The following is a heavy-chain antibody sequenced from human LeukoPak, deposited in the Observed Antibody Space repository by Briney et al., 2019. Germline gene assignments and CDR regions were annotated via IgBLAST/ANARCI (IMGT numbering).Heavy chain of an antibody. CDR1: GFTFSSYG. D-gene: IGHD4-17*01. Sequence: PGGSLRLSCAASGFTFSSYGMHWVRQAPRKGLEWVAFIRYDGSNKYYADPVKGRFTISRDNSKNTLYLQMNSLRAEDTAVYYCANDYGDSLTAFDYWGQGTLVTVSS. CDR2: IRYDGSNK. J-gene: IGHJ4*02. CDR3: ANDYGDSLTAFDY. V-gene: IGHV3-30*02.